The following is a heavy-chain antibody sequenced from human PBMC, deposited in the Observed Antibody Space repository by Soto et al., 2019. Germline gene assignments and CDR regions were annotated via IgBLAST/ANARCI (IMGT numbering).Heavy chain of an antibody. D-gene: IGHD3-9*01. V-gene: IGHV3-23*01. J-gene: IGHJ4*02. Sequence: PGGSLRLSCAASGFTFSSYAMSWVRQAPGKGLEWVSAISGSGGSTYYADSVKGRFTISRDNSKNTLYLQMNSLRAEDTAVYYCASPSYYYILTGYYPGRYDYWGQGTLVTVSS. CDR2: ISGSGGST. CDR1: GFTFSSYA. CDR3: ASPSYYYILTGYYPGRYDY.